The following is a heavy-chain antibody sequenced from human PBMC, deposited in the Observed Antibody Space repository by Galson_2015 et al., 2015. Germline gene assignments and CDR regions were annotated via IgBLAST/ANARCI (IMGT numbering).Heavy chain of an antibody. CDR3: ARGSCSGGSCSYGANY. CDR1: GGTFSSYA. CDR2: IIPIFGTA. J-gene: IGHJ4*02. Sequence: SVKVSCKASGGTFSSYAISWVRQAPGQGLEWMGGIIPIFGTANYAQKFQGRVTITADESTSTAYMELSSLRSEDTAVYYCARGSCSGGSCSYGANYWGQGTLVTVSS. D-gene: IGHD2-15*01. V-gene: IGHV1-69*13.